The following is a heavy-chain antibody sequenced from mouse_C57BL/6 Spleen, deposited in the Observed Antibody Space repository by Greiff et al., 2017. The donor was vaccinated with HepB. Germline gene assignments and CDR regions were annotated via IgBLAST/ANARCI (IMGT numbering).Heavy chain of an antibody. CDR2: INPNYGTT. V-gene: IGHV1-39*01. Sequence: SGPELVKPGASVKISCKASGYSFTDYNMNWVKQSNGKSLEWIGVINPNYGTTSYNQKFKGKATLTVDQSSSTAYMQLNSLTSEDSAVYYCARSPYYGYDEGGYYAMDYWGQGTSVTVSS. CDR1: GYSFTDYN. J-gene: IGHJ4*01. CDR3: ARSPYYGYDEGGYYAMDY. D-gene: IGHD2-9*01.